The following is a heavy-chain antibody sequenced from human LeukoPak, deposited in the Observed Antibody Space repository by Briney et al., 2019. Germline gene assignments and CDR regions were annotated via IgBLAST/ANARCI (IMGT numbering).Heavy chain of an antibody. CDR2: IYYSGST. Sequence: PSETLSLTCTVSGGFISSGGYYWSWIRQHPGKGLEWIGYIYYSGSTYYNPSLKSRVTISVDTSKNQFSLKLSSVTAGDTAVYYCAREKGYCSGGSCYGSWFDPWGQGTLVAVSS. CDR1: GGFISSGGYY. J-gene: IGHJ5*02. D-gene: IGHD2-15*01. CDR3: AREKGYCSGGSCYGSWFDP. V-gene: IGHV4-31*03.